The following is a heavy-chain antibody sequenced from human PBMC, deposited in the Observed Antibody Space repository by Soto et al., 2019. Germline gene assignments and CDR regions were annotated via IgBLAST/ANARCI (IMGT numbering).Heavy chain of an antibody. CDR1: GYTFTSYG. Sequence: ASGKVSCKASGYTFTSYGISWGRQAPGQGLEWMGRISAYNGNTNYAQKLQGRVTMTKDTSTGTAYMELRSLRSDDTAVYCWARKSIAVAGGGDYWGQGTLVTVSS. CDR3: ARKSIAVAGGGDY. V-gene: IGHV1-18*01. D-gene: IGHD6-19*01. CDR2: ISAYNGNT. J-gene: IGHJ4*02.